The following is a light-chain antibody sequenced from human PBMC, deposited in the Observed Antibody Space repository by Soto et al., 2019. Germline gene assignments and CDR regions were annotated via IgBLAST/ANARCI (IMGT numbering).Light chain of an antibody. CDR2: GAS. Sequence: IVMTQSPATLSLSPGERATLSCRASQSISSNLAWYQQKPGQAPRLLIYGASTRATGIPARFSGSGSGTDFTLTISSLQSEDFAVYYCQEYDNWPSMYTFGQGTKVDIK. J-gene: IGKJ2*01. V-gene: IGKV3-15*01. CDR3: QEYDNWPSMYT. CDR1: QSISSN.